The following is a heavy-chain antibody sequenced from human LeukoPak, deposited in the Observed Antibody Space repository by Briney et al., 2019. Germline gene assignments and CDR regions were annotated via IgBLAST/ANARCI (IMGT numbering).Heavy chain of an antibody. J-gene: IGHJ4*02. V-gene: IGHV4-30-2*01. Sequence: TLSLTCAVSGGSISSGGYSWSWIRQPPGKGLEWIGYIYHSGSTCYNPSLKSRVTISVDRSKNQFSLKLSSVTAADTAVYYCARESGDATFDYWGQGTLVTVSS. CDR1: GGSISSGGYS. D-gene: IGHD2-15*01. CDR3: ARESGDATFDY. CDR2: IYHSGST.